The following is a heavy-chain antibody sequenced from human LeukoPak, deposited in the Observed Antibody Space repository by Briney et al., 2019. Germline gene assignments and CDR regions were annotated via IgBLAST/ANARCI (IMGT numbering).Heavy chain of an antibody. CDR2: INSGGST. J-gene: IGHJ4*02. D-gene: IGHD1-14*01. CDR1: GFTVTNND. V-gene: IGHV3-53*01. CDR3: AKDAEGPLDY. Sequence: GGSLRLSCAASGFTVTNNDMNWVRQAPGKGLEWVSVINSGGSTYFADSVKGRFTISRDNSKNTLYLQMNSLRGEDTAVYYCAKDAEGPLDYWGQGTLVTVSS.